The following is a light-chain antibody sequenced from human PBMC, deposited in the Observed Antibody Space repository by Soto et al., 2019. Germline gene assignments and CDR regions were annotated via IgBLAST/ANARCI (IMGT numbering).Light chain of an antibody. CDR1: SSDVGSYNL. J-gene: IGLJ2*01. CDR2: EGS. Sequence: QSALTQPASVSGSPGQSITISCTGTSSDVGSYNLVSWYQQHPGKAPKLMIYEGSKRPSGVSNRFSGSKSGNTASLTISELQAVDEADYYCCSYAGSSSHVVFGGGTKLTVL. V-gene: IGLV2-23*01. CDR3: CSYAGSSSHVV.